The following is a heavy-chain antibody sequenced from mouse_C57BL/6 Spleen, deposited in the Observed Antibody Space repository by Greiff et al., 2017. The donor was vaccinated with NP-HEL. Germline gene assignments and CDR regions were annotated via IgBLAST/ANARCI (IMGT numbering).Heavy chain of an antibody. D-gene: IGHD4-1*01. CDR1: GYTFTSYW. CDR2: IYPGSGST. Sequence: VQLQQPGAELVKPGASVKMSCKASGYTFTSYWITWVKQRPGQGLEWIGDIYPGSGSTNYNEKFKSKATLTVDTSSSTAYMQLSSLTSEDSAVYYCARVTGTCYYFDYWGQGTTLTVSS. CDR3: ARVTGTCYYFDY. V-gene: IGHV1-55*01. J-gene: IGHJ2*01.